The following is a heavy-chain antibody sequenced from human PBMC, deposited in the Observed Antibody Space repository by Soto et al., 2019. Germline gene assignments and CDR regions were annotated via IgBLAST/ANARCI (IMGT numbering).Heavy chain of an antibody. CDR3: ARARFLEWLPPYNWFDP. V-gene: IGHV1-69*13. Sequence: ASVKVSCKASGGTFSSYAISWVRQAPGQGLEWMGGIIPIFGTANYAQKFQGRVTITADESTSTAYMELSSLRSEDTAVYYCARARFLEWLPPYNWFDPWGQGTLVTVSS. J-gene: IGHJ5*02. CDR2: IIPIFGTA. CDR1: GGTFSSYA. D-gene: IGHD3-3*01.